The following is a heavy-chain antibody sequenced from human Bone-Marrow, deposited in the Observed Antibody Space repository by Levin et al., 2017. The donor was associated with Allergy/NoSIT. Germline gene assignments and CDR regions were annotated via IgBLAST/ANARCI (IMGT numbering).Heavy chain of an antibody. CDR1: GFTFSTYA. CDR3: AKHPFFGATEDFFDS. J-gene: IGHJ5*01. V-gene: IGHV3-23*01. CDR2: LSGSGGGT. Sequence: QAGGSLRLSCAASGFTFSTYAMSWVRQAPGKGLEWVSSLSGSGGGTDYAVSVEGRFTISRDNSKNTVYLQMNSLRADDTAVYYCAKHPFFGATEDFFDSWGQGTLVTVSS. D-gene: IGHD3-3*01.